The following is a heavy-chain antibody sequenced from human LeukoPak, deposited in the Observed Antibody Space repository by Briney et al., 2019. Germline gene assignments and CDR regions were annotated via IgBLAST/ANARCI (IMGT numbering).Heavy chain of an antibody. D-gene: IGHD3-22*01. Sequence: PGGSLRLSCAASGFTFSSYGMHWVRQAPGKGLEWVAFIRYDGSNKYYADSVKGRFTTSRDNSKNTLYLQMNSLRAEDTAVYYCAKSSYYYDSSGYSAPDLWGRGTLVTVSS. CDR2: IRYDGSNK. CDR3: AKSSYYYDSSGYSAPDL. CDR1: GFTFSSYG. J-gene: IGHJ2*01. V-gene: IGHV3-30*02.